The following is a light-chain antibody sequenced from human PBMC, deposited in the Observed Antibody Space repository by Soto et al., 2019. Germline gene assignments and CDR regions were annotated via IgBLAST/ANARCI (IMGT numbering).Light chain of an antibody. CDR1: NSDVGGYNF. Sequence: QSALTQPAFVSGSPGQSITISCTGTNSDVGGYNFVSWYQQHPGKVPKLMIYDVTNRPSGVSNRFSGSKSGNTASLTISGLQAEDETDYYCSSYTSSSPLVFGTGTKVTVL. CDR2: DVT. V-gene: IGLV2-14*01. CDR3: SSYTSSSPLV. J-gene: IGLJ1*01.